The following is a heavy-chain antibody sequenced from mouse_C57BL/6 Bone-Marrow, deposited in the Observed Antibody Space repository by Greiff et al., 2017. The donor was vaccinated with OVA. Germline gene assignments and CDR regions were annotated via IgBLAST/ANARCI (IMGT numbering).Heavy chain of an antibody. CDR2: INPGSGGT. D-gene: IGHD1-1*01. Sequence: VKLQQSGAELVRPGTSVKVSCKASGYAFTNYLIEWVKQRPGQGLEWIGVINPGSGGTNYNEKFKGKATLTADKSSSTAYMQLSSLTSEDSAVYFCAREENYGSSLFAYWGQGTLVTVSA. CDR3: AREENYGSSLFAY. V-gene: IGHV1-54*01. CDR1: GYAFTNYL. J-gene: IGHJ3*01.